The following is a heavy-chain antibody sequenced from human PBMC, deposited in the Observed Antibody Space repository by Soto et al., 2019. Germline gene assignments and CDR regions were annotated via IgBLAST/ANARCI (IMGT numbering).Heavy chain of an antibody. D-gene: IGHD3-16*02. CDR1: GFTFSSYW. J-gene: IGHJ3*02. CDR2: IKQDGSEK. Sequence: EVQLVESGGGLVQPGGSLRLSCAASGFTFSSYWMSWVRQAPGKGLEWVANIKQDGSEKYYVDSVKGRFTISRDNAKNSLYLQMNSLRAEDTAVYYCARSPSYYDYIWGSYRSHGFDIWGQGTMVTVSS. V-gene: IGHV3-7*01. CDR3: ARSPSYYDYIWGSYRSHGFDI.